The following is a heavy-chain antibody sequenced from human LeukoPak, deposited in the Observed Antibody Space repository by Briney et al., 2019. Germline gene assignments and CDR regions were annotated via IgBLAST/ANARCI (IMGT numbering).Heavy chain of an antibody. CDR3: ARGLKRRYSYPSDAFDI. CDR2: INHSGST. V-gene: IGHV4-39*07. J-gene: IGHJ3*02. D-gene: IGHD5-18*01. CDR1: GGSISSGDYY. Sequence: TSETLSLTCTVSGGSISSGDYYWSWIRQPPGKGLEWIGEINHSGSTNYNPSLKSRVTISVDTSKNQFSLKLSSVTAADTAVYYCARGLKRRYSYPSDAFDIWGQGTMVTVSS.